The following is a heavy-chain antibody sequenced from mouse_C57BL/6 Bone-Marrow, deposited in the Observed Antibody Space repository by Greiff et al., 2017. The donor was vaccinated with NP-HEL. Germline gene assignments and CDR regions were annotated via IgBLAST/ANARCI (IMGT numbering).Heavy chain of an antibody. CDR3: ARNAH. CDR2: IHPNSGST. J-gene: IGHJ4*01. Sequence: LQESGAELVKPGASVKLSCKASGYTFTSYWMHWVKQRPGQGLEWIGMIHPNSGSTNYNEKFKSKVTLTVDKASSTTYMQLSSLTSEGAAVYYCARNAHWDQGNSVTVSS. V-gene: IGHV1-64*01. CDR1: GYTFTSYW.